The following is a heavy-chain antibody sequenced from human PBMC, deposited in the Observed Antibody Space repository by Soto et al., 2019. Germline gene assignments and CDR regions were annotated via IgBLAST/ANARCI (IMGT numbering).Heavy chain of an antibody. CDR2: IIPIFGTA. J-gene: IGHJ6*02. D-gene: IGHD2-15*01. CDR1: GGTFSSYA. CDR3: ASPGGMVVAAAKLDYNGMDV. V-gene: IGHV1-69*12. Sequence: QVQLVQSGAEVKKPGSSVKVSCKASGGTFSSYAISWVRQAPGQGLEWMGGIIPIFGTANSAQKFQGRVTITADESTSTAYMELSSLRSEDTAVYYCASPGGMVVAAAKLDYNGMDVWGQGTTVTVSS.